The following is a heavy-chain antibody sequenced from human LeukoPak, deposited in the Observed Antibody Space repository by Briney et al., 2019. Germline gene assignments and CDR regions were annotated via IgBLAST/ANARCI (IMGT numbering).Heavy chain of an antibody. Sequence: ASVKVSCKASGYTFTSYDINWVRQATEQGLEWMGWMNPNSGNTGYAQKFQGRVTMTRNTSISTAYMELSSLRSEDTAVYYCARVKATYYYDSSGYLNPDYWGQGTLVTVSS. J-gene: IGHJ4*02. D-gene: IGHD3-22*01. CDR3: ARVKATYYYDSSGYLNPDY. CDR2: MNPNSGNT. CDR1: GYTFTSYD. V-gene: IGHV1-8*01.